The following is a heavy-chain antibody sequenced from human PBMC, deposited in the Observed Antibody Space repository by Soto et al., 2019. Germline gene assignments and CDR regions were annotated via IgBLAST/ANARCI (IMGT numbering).Heavy chain of an antibody. CDR3: AIHNLLHYYGIDV. CDR1: GYSFTSYW. Sequence: GESLKISCKGSGYSFTSYWIGWVRQMPGKGLEWMGIIYPGDSDTRYSPSFQGQVTISADKSISTAYLQWSSLKASDTAMYYCAIHNLLHYYGIDVRGQRTNVTVSS. J-gene: IGHJ6*02. CDR2: IYPGDSDT. V-gene: IGHV5-51*01. D-gene: IGHD1-1*01.